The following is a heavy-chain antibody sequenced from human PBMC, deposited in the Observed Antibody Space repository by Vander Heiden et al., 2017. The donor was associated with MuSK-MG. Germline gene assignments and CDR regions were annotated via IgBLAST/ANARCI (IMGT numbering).Heavy chain of an antibody. J-gene: IGHJ4*02. CDR3: AKGCGALAKYDYGDYVLDY. CDR1: GFTFDDYT. D-gene: IGHD4-17*01. CDR2: ISWDGGST. Sequence: EVQLVESGGVVVQPGGSLRLSCAASGFTFDDYTMHWVRQAPGKGLEWVSLISWDGGSTYYADSVKGRFTISRGNSKNSLYLQMNSLRTEDTALYYCAKGCGALAKYDYGDYVLDYWGQGTLVTVSS. V-gene: IGHV3-43*01.